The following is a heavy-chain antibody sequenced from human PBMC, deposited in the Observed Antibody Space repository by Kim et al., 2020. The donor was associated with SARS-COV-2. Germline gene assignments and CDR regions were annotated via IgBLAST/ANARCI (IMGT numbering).Heavy chain of an antibody. CDR2: INPSGGST. Sequence: ASVKVSCKASGYTFTTYYMDWVRQGPGQGLEWMGIINPSGGSTSYAQKFQGRVTMTRDTSTSTVYMELSSLRSEDTAVYYCAREGGLVWFGELLHHGRGVYGMDVWGQGTTVTVSS. CDR3: AREGGLVWFGELLHHGRGVYGMDV. V-gene: IGHV1-46*01. CDR1: GYTFTTYY. J-gene: IGHJ6*02. D-gene: IGHD3-10*01.